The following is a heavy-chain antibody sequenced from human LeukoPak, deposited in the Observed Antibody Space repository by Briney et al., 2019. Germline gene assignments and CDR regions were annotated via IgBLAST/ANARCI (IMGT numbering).Heavy chain of an antibody. Sequence: GGSLRLSCVVSGFTFSGSAVHWVRQASGKGLEWVGRIRSKANNYATAYAASVKGRFTISSDDSKNTAYLQMNSLKTEDTAVYYCTGDNFDSSVKFDYWGQGTLVTVSS. J-gene: IGHJ4*02. CDR2: IRSKANNYAT. V-gene: IGHV3-73*01. D-gene: IGHD3-22*01. CDR1: GFTFSGSA. CDR3: TGDNFDSSVKFDY.